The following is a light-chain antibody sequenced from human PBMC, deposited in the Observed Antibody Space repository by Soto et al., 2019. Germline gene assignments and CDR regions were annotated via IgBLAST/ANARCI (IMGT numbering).Light chain of an antibody. J-gene: IGKJ4*01. V-gene: IGKV3-15*01. CDR3: QQYHHWPVT. Sequence: EIVMTQSPATLSVSPGERVTLSCRASQSVTRNLAWYQHTPGQSPRLLISAASSGATGLPSRFSGSGSGTDFTLALSSLQSEDAAVYYCQQYHHWPVTFGGGTKVDIK. CDR1: QSVTRN. CDR2: AAS.